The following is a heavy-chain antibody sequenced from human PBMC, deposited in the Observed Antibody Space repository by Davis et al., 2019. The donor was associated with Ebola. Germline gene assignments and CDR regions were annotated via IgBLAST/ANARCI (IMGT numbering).Heavy chain of an antibody. Sequence: ASVKVSCKASGYTFTSYAMHWVRQAPGQRLEWMGWINAGNGNTKYSQKFQGRVTITRDTSASTAYMELSSLRSDDTAVYYCASDFSGGSCYHYWGQGTLVTVSS. V-gene: IGHV1-3*01. CDR1: GYTFTSYA. D-gene: IGHD2-15*01. J-gene: IGHJ4*01. CDR2: INAGNGNT. CDR3: ASDFSGGSCYHY.